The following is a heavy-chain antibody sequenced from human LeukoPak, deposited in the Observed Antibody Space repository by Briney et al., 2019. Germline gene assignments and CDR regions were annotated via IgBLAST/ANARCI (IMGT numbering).Heavy chain of an antibody. D-gene: IGHD6-19*01. V-gene: IGHV4-59*01. CDR1: GGSISSYY. J-gene: IGHJ4*02. CDR3: ASQPLNSSGWLVN. CDR2: IYYSGST. Sequence: PSETLSLTCTVSGGSISSYYWSWIRQPPGKGLEWIGYIYYSGSTNYNPSLKSRVTISVDTSKNQFSLKLSSVTAADTAVYYCASQPLNSSGWLVNWGQGTLVTVSS.